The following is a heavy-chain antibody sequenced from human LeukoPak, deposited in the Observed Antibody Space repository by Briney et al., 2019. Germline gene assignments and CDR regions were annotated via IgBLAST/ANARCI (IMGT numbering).Heavy chain of an antibody. Sequence: GGSLRLSCAASGFTFSSYAMSWVRQAPGKGLEWVSAISGSGGSTYYADSVKGRFTISRDNSKNTLYLQMNSLRAEDTAVYYCAKGAARGYSGYGPYFDYWGQGTLVTVSS. D-gene: IGHD5-12*01. J-gene: IGHJ4*02. CDR1: GFTFSSYA. CDR3: AKGAARGYSGYGPYFDY. V-gene: IGHV3-23*01. CDR2: ISGSGGST.